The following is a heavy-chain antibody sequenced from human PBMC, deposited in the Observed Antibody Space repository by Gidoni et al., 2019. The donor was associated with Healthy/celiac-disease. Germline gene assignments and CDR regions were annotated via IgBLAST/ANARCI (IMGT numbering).Heavy chain of an antibody. CDR3: ARLCSGGSCYGYYYMDV. CDR1: GYSFTSYW. CDR2: IDPSDSYT. D-gene: IGHD2-15*01. Sequence: EVQLVQSGAEVKKPGESLRISCKGSGYSFTSYWISWVRQMPGKGLAWMGRIDPSDSYTNYSPSFQGHVTISADKSISTAYLQWSSLKASDTAMYYCARLCSGGSCYGYYYMDVWGKGTTVTVSS. V-gene: IGHV5-10-1*03. J-gene: IGHJ6*03.